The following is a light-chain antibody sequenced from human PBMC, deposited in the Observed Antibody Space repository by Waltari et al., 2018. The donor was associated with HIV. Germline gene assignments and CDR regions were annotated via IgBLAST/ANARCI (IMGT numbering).Light chain of an antibody. CDR2: EVS. CDR3: CSYASSTTLDV. V-gene: IGLV2-14*01. CDR1: SSDVGGYNY. J-gene: IGLJ2*01. Sequence: QSALTQPASVSGSPGQSITISCTGTSSDVGGYNYVSWYQQHPGKAPKLLIYEVSNRPSGISNRFSGSKSGNTASLTISGLQAEDEADYYCCSYASSTTLDVFGGGTKL.